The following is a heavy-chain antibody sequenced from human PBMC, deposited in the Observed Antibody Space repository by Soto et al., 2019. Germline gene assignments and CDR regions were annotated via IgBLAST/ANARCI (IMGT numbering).Heavy chain of an antibody. D-gene: IGHD3-10*01. CDR3: ARLLGAPNWFDP. V-gene: IGHV1-18*01. Sequence: QVQLVQSGAEVKKPGASVKVSCKASGYTFTSYGISWVRQAPGQGLQSMGWISAYNGKTNYAQKLQGRVTMTTDTSTSTASMELRSLRSDDTAVYYFARLLGAPNWFDPWGQGTLVTVSS. CDR2: ISAYNGKT. J-gene: IGHJ5*02. CDR1: GYTFTSYG.